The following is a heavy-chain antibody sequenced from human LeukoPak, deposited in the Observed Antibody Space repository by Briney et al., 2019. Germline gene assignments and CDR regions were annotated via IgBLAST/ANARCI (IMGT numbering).Heavy chain of an antibody. CDR1: GGSLSSYY. V-gene: IGHV4-30-4*01. J-gene: IGHJ4*02. D-gene: IGHD4-17*01. CDR3: AREGRDYGDYDEGDY. Sequence: SETLSLTCTVSGGSLSSYYWSWIRQPPGKGLEWIGYIYYSGSTYYNPSLKSRVTTSVDTSKNQFSLKLSSVTAADTAVYYCAREGRDYGDYDEGDYWGQGTLVTVSS. CDR2: IYYSGST.